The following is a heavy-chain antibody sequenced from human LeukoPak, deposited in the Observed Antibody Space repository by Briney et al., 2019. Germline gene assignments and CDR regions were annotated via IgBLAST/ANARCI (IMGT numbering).Heavy chain of an antibody. D-gene: IGHD3-22*01. V-gene: IGHV3-73*01. Sequence: GVSLRLSCAASGFTFSGSAMLWVRQASGKGWEWVGRIRSKANTYTTAYAAPVKGRFIISRDNSKNTAYLQMNSLKTEDTAVYYGTRHNYYDDGFDYWGQGTLVTVSS. CDR2: IRSKANTYTT. CDR1: GFTFSGSA. CDR3: TRHNYYDDGFDY. J-gene: IGHJ4*02.